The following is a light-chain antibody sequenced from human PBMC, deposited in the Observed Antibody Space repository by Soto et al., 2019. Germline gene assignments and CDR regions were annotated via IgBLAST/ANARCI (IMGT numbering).Light chain of an antibody. CDR3: GTWDSSLSAPV. Sequence: QSVLTQPPSVSAAPGQTVTISCSGSSSNIGNNYVSWYQQLPGTAPKLLIYDNNKRPSGIPDRFSGSKSGTSATLVITGLQTGDEADYYCGTWDSSLSAPVFGGGTKVTVL. CDR2: DNN. CDR1: SSNIGNNY. J-gene: IGLJ2*01. V-gene: IGLV1-51*01.